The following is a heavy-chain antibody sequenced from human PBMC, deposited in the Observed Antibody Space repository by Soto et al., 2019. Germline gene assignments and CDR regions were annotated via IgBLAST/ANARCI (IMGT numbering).Heavy chain of an antibody. Sequence: QLQLQESGSGLVKPSQTLSLTCAVSGGSISSGGYSWSWLRQPPGKGLEWIGYIFHSGSTYYNPSLKLRVTISVVASKHRLTPEVSSVTAAETALYYCARKGGRWISDSYFDVLGLGTPVAV. V-gene: IGHV4-30-2*01. CDR1: GGSISSGGYS. J-gene: IGHJ2*01. D-gene: IGHD2-15*01. CDR2: IFHSGST. CDR3: ARKGGRWISDSYFDV.